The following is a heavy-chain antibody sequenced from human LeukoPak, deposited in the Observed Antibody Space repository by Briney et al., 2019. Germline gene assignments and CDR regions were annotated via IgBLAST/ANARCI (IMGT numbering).Heavy chain of an antibody. CDR1: GGSISSYY. CDR3: ARDYGGPPSY. V-gene: IGHV4-39*01. J-gene: IGHJ4*02. D-gene: IGHD4-23*01. Sequence: SETPSLTCTVSGGSISSYYWGWIRQPPGKGLEWIGSIYYSGSTYYNPSLKSRVTISVDTSKNQFSLKLSSVTAADTAVYYCARDYGGPPSYWGQGTLVTVSS. CDR2: IYYSGST.